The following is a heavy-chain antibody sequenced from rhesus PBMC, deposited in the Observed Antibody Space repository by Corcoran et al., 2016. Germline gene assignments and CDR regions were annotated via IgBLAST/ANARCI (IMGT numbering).Heavy chain of an antibody. CDR2: ISCVGST. Sequence: QLQLQESGPGLVKPSETLSLTCAVSGYSISSGYGWSWIRQPPGKGLEWIGYISCVGSTSYTPALKGRVTISRDTSKNQFSLKLSSVTAADTAVYYCARNMAAAGTGAFDFWGQGLRVTVSS. D-gene: IGHD6-25*01. CDR3: ARNMAAAGTGAFDF. J-gene: IGHJ3*01. V-gene: IGHV4-122*02. CDR1: GYSISSGYG.